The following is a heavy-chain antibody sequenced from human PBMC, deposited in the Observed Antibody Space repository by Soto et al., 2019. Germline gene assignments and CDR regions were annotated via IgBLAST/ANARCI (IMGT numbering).Heavy chain of an antibody. CDR3: ARDRDGGTYTYFDN. V-gene: IGHV3-30*03. CDR2: LSHDGSNK. Sequence: QVQLVESGGGVVQPGRSLRLSCAASGFIFSAFGIHWVRQAPGKGLEWVAFLSHDGSNKYYADSVSGRFSISRDNSKNTVYLQMNSLRADDTAVDYCARDRDGGTYTYFDNWGQGTRVTVSS. CDR1: GFIFSAFG. J-gene: IGHJ4*02. D-gene: IGHD1-26*01.